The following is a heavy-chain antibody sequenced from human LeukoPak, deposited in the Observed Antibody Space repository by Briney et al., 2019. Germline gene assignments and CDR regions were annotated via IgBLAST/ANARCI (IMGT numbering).Heavy chain of an antibody. CDR1: GYTFSNYT. CDR2: IDTNTGNP. V-gene: IGHV7-4-1*02. D-gene: IGHD3-22*01. J-gene: IGHJ4*02. CDR3: TRGYDTTGYFSY. Sequence: GASVKVSFKASGYTFSNYTLNWVRQAPGQGLEWMGWIDTNTGNPTYSQGFIGRFVFSLDTSVTTAYLQISSLKAEDTAVYSCTRGYDTTGYFSYWGQGTLVTVSS.